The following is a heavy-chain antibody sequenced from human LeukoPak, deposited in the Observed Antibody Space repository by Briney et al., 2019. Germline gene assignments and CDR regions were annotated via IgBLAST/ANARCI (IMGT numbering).Heavy chain of an antibody. J-gene: IGHJ3*02. D-gene: IGHD5-18*01. Sequence: PSETLALTRTVSGGSISSYYWSWIRQPPAKGLEWIGYIYYSGSTNYNPSLKGRVPISVDTSKNQFSLKLSSVTAADTAVYYCARDRRYSYGFSDAFDIWGQGTMVSVSS. CDR1: GGSISSYY. CDR3: ARDRRYSYGFSDAFDI. V-gene: IGHV4-59*01. CDR2: IYYSGST.